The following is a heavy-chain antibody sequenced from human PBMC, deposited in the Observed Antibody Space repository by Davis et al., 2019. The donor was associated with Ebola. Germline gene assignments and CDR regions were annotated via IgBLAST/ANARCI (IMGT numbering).Heavy chain of an antibody. CDR3: ARRGYSGYDYWFDP. V-gene: IGHV1-69*04. CDR2: IIPILGIA. D-gene: IGHD5-12*01. Sequence: AASVKVSCKASGYTFTGYDINWVRQATGQGLEWMGRIIPILGIANYAQKFQGRVTITADESTSTAYMELSSLRSEDTAVYYCARRGYSGYDYWFDPWGQGTLVTVSS. CDR1: GYTFTGYD. J-gene: IGHJ5*02.